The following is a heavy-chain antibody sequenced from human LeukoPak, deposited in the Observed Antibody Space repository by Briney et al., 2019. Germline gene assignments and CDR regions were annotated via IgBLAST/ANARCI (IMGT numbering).Heavy chain of an antibody. D-gene: IGHD3-10*01. Sequence: ATVNVSCKASGYTFTNYDINWVRQASGQGLEWMGWMNPSNGNTDYAQKFQGRVTMTRNTSISTAYMELSSLRSEDTAVYYCARDYYGSGSSRGYWGQGTLVTVSS. CDR1: GYTFTNYD. V-gene: IGHV1-8*01. CDR2: MNPSNGNT. J-gene: IGHJ4*02. CDR3: ARDYYGSGSSRGY.